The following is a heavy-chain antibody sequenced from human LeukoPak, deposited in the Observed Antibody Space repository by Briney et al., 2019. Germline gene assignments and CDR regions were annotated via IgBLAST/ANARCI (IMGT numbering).Heavy chain of an antibody. J-gene: IGHJ4*02. CDR1: GFTFSSYA. CDR2: ISYDGSNK. Sequence: GGSLRLSCAAYGFTFSSYAMDWGPQAPGKGLERVEAISYDGSNKSYADSVKGRFTISRDNSKNKRYLQMNSLRPEDTAVYYCARGDCSSSSCYSGDYWGQGTLVSVSS. D-gene: IGHD2-2*01. V-gene: IGHV3-30-3*01. CDR3: ARGDCSSSSCYSGDY.